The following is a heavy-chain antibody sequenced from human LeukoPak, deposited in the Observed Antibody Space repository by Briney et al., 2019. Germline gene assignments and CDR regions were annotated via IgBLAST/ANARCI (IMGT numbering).Heavy chain of an antibody. J-gene: IGHJ3*02. V-gene: IGHV3-20*04. CDR2: INWNGGST. CDR3: ARDGGRGDGYSDAFDI. Sequence: TGGSLRLSCAASGFTFDDYGMSWVRQAPGKGLEWVSGINWNGGSTGYADSVKGRFTISRDNAKNSLYLQMNSLRAEDTALYYCARDGGRGDGYSDAFDIWGQGTMVTVSS. CDR1: GFTFDDYG. D-gene: IGHD5-24*01.